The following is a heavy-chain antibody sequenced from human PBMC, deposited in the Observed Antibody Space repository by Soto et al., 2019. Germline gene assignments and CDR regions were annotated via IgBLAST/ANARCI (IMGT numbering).Heavy chain of an antibody. CDR2: IIPIFGTA. V-gene: IGHV1-69*12. CDR1: GGTFSSYA. J-gene: IGHJ6*02. D-gene: IGHD1-26*01. Sequence: QVQLVQSGAEVQKPGSSVKVSCKASGGTFSSYAISWVRQAPGQGLEWMGGIIPIFGTANYAQKFQGRVTITADESTSTAYMELSSLRSEDTAVYYCACRSSGSYYPYYYGMDVWGQGTTVTVSS. CDR3: ACRSSGSYYPYYYGMDV.